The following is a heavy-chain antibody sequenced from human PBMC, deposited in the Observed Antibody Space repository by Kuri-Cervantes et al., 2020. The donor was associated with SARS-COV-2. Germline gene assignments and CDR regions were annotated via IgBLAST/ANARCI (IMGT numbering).Heavy chain of an antibody. Sequence: GGSLRLSCAASGFIFSSYGMSWVRQAPGKGLVWVSRINPAGSYPTNADSVKGRFTLSRDNAKNMLFLQMNSLRAEDTAVYYCVRDGDHWNFDYWGQGTLVTVSS. J-gene: IGHJ4*02. V-gene: IGHV3-74*03. CDR1: GFIFSSYG. CDR2: INPAGSYP. D-gene: IGHD1-1*01. CDR3: VRDGDHWNFDY.